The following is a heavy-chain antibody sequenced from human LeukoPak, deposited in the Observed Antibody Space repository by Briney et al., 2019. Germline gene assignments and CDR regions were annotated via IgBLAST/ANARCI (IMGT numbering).Heavy chain of an antibody. CDR2: IYYSGST. CDR3: ARQKAPYAFDI. Sequence: PSETLSLTCTVSGGSISSYYWSWIRQPPGKGREWIGYIYYSGSTNYNPPLKSRVTISVDTSKNQFSLKLSSVTAADTAVYYCARQKAPYAFDIWGQGTMVTVSS. CDR1: GGSISSYY. J-gene: IGHJ3*02. V-gene: IGHV4-59*08.